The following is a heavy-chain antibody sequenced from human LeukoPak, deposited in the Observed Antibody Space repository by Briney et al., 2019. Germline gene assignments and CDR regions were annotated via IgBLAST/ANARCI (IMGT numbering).Heavy chain of an antibody. CDR1: GFTFSSYG. CDR3: ARDFLIGIAAAGPLDY. CDR2: IWYDGSNK. J-gene: IGHJ4*02. Sequence: GGSLRLSCAASGFTFSSYGMHWVRQAPGKGLEWVADIWYDGSNKYYADSVKGRFTISRDNSKNTLYLQMNSLRAEDTAVYYCARDFLIGIAAAGPLDYWGQGTLVTVSS. V-gene: IGHV3-33*01. D-gene: IGHD6-13*01.